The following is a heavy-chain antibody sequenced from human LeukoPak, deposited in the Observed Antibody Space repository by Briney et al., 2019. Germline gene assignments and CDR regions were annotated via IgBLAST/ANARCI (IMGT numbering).Heavy chain of an antibody. CDR3: AHRPYSGTYGWPD. D-gene: IGHD1-26*01. Sequence: SGPTRVKPTQTLTLTCTFSGFSLRTRGVGVGWIRQPPGKALEWLALIFWDDSKTYSASLKTRLTITQDTSQNQLVLTMTDMDPVDTATYYCAHRPYSGTYGWPDWGEGTLVTVSS. CDR1: GFSLRTRGVG. CDR2: IFWDDSK. J-gene: IGHJ4*02. V-gene: IGHV2-5*02.